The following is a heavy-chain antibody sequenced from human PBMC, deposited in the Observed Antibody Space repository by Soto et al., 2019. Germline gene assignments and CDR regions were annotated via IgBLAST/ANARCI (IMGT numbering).Heavy chain of an antibody. Sequence: GGSLRLSCAASGFTFSSYWMSWVRQAPGKGLEWVANIKQDGSEKYYVDSVKGRFTISRDNAKNSLYLQMNSLRAEDTAVYYCARGITIFGVVIVYYYYYMDVWGKGTTVTVSS. J-gene: IGHJ6*03. CDR1: GFTFSSYW. CDR3: ARGITIFGVVIVYYYYYMDV. D-gene: IGHD3-3*01. CDR2: IKQDGSEK. V-gene: IGHV3-7*01.